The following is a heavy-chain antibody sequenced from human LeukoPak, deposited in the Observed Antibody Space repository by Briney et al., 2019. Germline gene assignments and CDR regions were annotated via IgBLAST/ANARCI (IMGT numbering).Heavy chain of an antibody. D-gene: IGHD3-22*01. Sequence: GGSLRLSCAASGFTFSSYAMSWVRQAPGKGLEWVSAISGSGGGTYYADSVKGRFTISRDNSKNTLYLQMNSLRAEDTAVYYCAKGPSYYYDSSGYYFDYWGQGTLVTVSS. CDR3: AKGPSYYYDSSGYYFDY. CDR1: GFTFSSYA. J-gene: IGHJ4*02. CDR2: ISGSGGGT. V-gene: IGHV3-23*01.